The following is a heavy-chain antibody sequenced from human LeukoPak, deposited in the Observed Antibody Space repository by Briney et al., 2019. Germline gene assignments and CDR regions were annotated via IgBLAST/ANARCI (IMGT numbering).Heavy chain of an antibody. D-gene: IGHD1-26*01. CDR1: GGTFSSYT. Sequence: SSVKVSCKAAGGTFSSYTINWVRQAPGQGLEWMGGIIPMFDTADYAQRFQGRVTITTDESTSTVYMDLSSLTSEDTAVYYCAEGESTGSYYEGYWGQGTVVTVSS. CDR2: IIPMFDTA. CDR3: AEGESTGSYYEGY. V-gene: IGHV1-69*05. J-gene: IGHJ4*02.